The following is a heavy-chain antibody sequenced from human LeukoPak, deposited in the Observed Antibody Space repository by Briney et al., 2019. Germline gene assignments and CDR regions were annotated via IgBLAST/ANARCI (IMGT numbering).Heavy chain of an antibody. V-gene: IGHV4-59*08. CDR2: IYYSGST. Sequence: SETLSLTCAVYGGSFSGYYWSWIRQPPGKGLEWSGYIYYSGSTNYNPSLKSRVTISVDTSKNQFSLKLSSVTAADTAVYYCARVPSTAAAGTGYYYYGMDVWGQGTTVTVSS. J-gene: IGHJ6*02. CDR3: ARVPSTAAAGTGYYYYGMDV. D-gene: IGHD6-13*01. CDR1: GGSFSGYY.